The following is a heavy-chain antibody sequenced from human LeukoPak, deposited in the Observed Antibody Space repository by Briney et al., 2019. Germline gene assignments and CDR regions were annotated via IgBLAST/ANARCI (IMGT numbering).Heavy chain of an antibody. CDR3: ARDLVGYAGPPK. V-gene: IGHV1-2*02. D-gene: IGHD5-12*01. CDR2: INPNSGGT. Sequence: GASVKVPCKASGYTFTGYYMHWVRQAPGQGLEWMGWINPNSGGTNYAQKFQGRVTMTRDTSISTAYMELSRLRSDDTAVYYCARDLVGYAGPPKWGQGTLVTVSS. J-gene: IGHJ4*02. CDR1: GYTFTGYY.